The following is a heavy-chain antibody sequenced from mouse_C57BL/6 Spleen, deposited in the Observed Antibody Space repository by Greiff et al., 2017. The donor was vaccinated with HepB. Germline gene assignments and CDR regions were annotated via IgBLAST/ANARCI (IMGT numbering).Heavy chain of an antibody. V-gene: IGHV1-58*01. D-gene: IGHD2-4*01. J-gene: IGHJ2*01. CDR3: ARKHMDDYDGLDY. Sequence: EVKLMESGAELVRPGSSVKMSCKTSGYTFTSYGINWVKQRPGQGLEWIGYIYIGNGYTEYNEKFKGKATLTSDTSSSTAYMQLSSLTSEDSAIYFCARKHMDDYDGLDYCGQGTTLTVSS. CDR2: IYIGNGYT. CDR1: GYTFTSYG.